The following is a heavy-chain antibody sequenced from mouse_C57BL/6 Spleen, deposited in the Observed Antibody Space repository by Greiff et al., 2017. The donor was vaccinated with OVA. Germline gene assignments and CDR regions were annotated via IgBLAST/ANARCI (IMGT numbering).Heavy chain of an antibody. CDR1: GFSLTSYG. V-gene: IGHV2-6-1*01. CDR3: ARHGYYYGSSPYAMDY. J-gene: IGHJ4*01. Sequence: VQGVESGPGLVAPSQSLSITCTVSGFSLTSYGVHWVRQPPGKGLEWLVVIWSDGSTTYNSALKSRLSISKDNSKSQVFLKMNSLHTDDTAMYYCARHGYYYGSSPYAMDYWGQGTSVTVSS. CDR2: IWSDGST. D-gene: IGHD1-1*01.